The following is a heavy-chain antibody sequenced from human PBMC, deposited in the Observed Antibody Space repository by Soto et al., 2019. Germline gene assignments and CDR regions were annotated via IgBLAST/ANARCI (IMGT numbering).Heavy chain of an antibody. CDR3: ASHYDSSGYYYRGLDY. J-gene: IGHJ4*01. V-gene: IGHV1-69*13. CDR1: GGTFSSYA. Sequence: ASVKVSCKASGGTFSSYAISWVRQAPGQGLEWMGGIIPIFGTADYAQKFQGRVTITADESTSTGNMELSSLRSEDTAVYYCASHYDSSGYYYRGLDYCG. D-gene: IGHD3-22*01. CDR2: IIPIFGTA.